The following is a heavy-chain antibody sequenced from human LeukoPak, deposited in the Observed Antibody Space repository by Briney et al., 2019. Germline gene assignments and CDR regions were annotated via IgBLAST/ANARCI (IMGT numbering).Heavy chain of an antibody. D-gene: IGHD2-8*01. CDR3: ARHALMCTNGVCYSGYYGMDV. CDR2: IYYSGST. V-gene: IGHV4-59*08. CDR1: GGSISSYY. J-gene: IGHJ6*02. Sequence: SGTLSLTCTVSGGSISSYYWSWIRQPPGKGLEWIGYIYYSGSTNYNPSLKSRVTISVDTSKNQFSLKLSSVTAADTAVYYCARHALMCTNGVCYSGYYGMDVWGQGTTVTVSS.